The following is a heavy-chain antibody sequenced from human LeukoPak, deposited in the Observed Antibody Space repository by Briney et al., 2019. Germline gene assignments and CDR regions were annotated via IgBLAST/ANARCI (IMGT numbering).Heavy chain of an antibody. CDR3: AKGHPYYYDSSGYFDY. V-gene: IGHV3-30*02. Sequence: GGSLRLSCAASGFTFSSYGMHWVRQAPGKGLEWVAFIRYDGSNKYYADSVKGRFTISRDNSKNTLYPQMNSLRAEDTAAYYCAKGHPYYYDSSGYFDYWGQGTLVTVSS. CDR1: GFTFSSYG. D-gene: IGHD3-22*01. CDR2: IRYDGSNK. J-gene: IGHJ4*02.